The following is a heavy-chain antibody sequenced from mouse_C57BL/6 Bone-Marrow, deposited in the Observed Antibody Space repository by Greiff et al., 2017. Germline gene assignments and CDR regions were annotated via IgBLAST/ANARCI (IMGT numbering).Heavy chain of an antibody. Sequence: DVKLVESGGGLVQPGGSLKLSCAASGFTFSDYGMAWVRQAPRKGPEWVAFISNLAYSLYYADTVTGRFTISRANAKNTLYLEMSSLRSEDTAMYYCARHTAVVAGDAMDYWGQGTSVTVSS. D-gene: IGHD1-1*01. CDR2: ISNLAYSL. CDR1: GFTFSDYG. J-gene: IGHJ4*01. CDR3: ARHTAVVAGDAMDY. V-gene: IGHV5-15*01.